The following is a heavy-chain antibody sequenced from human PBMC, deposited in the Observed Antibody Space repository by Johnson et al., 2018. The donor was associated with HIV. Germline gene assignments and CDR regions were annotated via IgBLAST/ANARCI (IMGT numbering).Heavy chain of an antibody. V-gene: IGHV3-30-3*01. CDR1: GFTFSSFA. CDR3: ANFGDDSRKDRPETHDAFDI. CDR2: ISSDVSNK. D-gene: IGHD3-22*01. J-gene: IGHJ3*02. Sequence: QVQLVESGGGVVQPGRSLRLSCAASGFTFSSFAMHWVRQAPGKGLEWVAVISSDVSNKYYADSVKGRFTISRDNSKNTLYLQMNSLRAEDTAVYYCANFGDDSRKDRPETHDAFDIWGQGTMVTVSS.